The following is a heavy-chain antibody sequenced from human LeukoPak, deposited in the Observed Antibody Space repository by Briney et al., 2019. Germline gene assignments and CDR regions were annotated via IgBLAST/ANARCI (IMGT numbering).Heavy chain of an antibody. CDR1: GYSFTSYW. J-gene: IGHJ1*01. V-gene: IGHV5-51*01. CDR2: IYPGDSDT. D-gene: IGHD3-3*01. Sequence: GESLKISCKGSGYSFTSYWIGWVRQMPGKGLGWMGIIYPGDSDTRYSPSFQGQVTISADKSISTAYLQWSSLKASDTAMYYCASQIITIFGVVNEYFQHWGQGTLVTVSS. CDR3: ASQIITIFGVVNEYFQH.